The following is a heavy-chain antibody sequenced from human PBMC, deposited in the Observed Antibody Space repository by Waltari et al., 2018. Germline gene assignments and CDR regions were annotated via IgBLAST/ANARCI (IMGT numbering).Heavy chain of an antibody. CDR2: SRSKANSYAT. V-gene: IGHV3-73*02. D-gene: IGHD6-13*01. CDR1: GFTFSGSA. CDR3: ARDRQQQLVQGQAFDI. Sequence: EVQLVESGGGLVQPGGSLKLSCAASGFTFSGSAMHWVRQASGKGLEWVGRSRSKANSYATAYAASVKGRFTISRDDSKNTAYLQMNSLKTEDTAVYYCARDRQQQLVQGQAFDIWGQGTMVTVSS. J-gene: IGHJ3*02.